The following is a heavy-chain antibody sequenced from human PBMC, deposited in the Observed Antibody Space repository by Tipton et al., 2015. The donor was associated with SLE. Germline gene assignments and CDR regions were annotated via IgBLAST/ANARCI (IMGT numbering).Heavy chain of an antibody. D-gene: IGHD3-16*01. J-gene: IGHJ4*02. V-gene: IGHV3-30*04. CDR3: ARDSYDYIWGSFDY. CDR2: ISYDGSNK. Sequence: SLRLSCAASGFTFSSYAMHWVRQAPGKGLECVAVISYDGSNKYYADSVKGRFTISRDNSKYTLYLQMNSLRAEDTAVYYCARDSYDYIWGSFDYWGRGTLVTVSS. CDR1: GFTFSSYA.